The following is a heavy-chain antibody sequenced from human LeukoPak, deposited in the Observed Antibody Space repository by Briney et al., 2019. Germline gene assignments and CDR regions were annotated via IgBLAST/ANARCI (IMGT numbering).Heavy chain of an antibody. CDR1: GFRVSTSY. V-gene: IGHV3-53*01. CDR2: IHDDGTT. D-gene: IGHD2/OR15-2a*01. J-gene: IGHJ4*02. Sequence: GGSLRLSCVSSGFRVSTSYISWVRQAPGKGLEWVSVIHDDGTTHYADSVKGRFTISRDNSKNTVFHQMTSLGAEDTDIYYCARVEGGNHFDYWGQGTLVSDSS. CDR3: ARVEGGNHFDY.